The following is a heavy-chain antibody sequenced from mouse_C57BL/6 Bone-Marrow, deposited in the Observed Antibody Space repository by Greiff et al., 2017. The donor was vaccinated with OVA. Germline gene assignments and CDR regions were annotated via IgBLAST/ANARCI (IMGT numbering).Heavy chain of an antibody. J-gene: IGHJ4*01. D-gene: IGHD1-1*01. Sequence: VQLQQPGAELVKPGASVKMSCKASGYTFTSYWITWVKQRPGQGLEWIGDIYPGSGRTNYNEQFKSKATLTVDTSSSTAYMQLSSLTSEDSAVYYCARSGITTVEGDFAMDYWGQGTSVTVSS. V-gene: IGHV1-55*01. CDR3: ARSGITTVEGDFAMDY. CDR2: IYPGSGRT. CDR1: GYTFTSYW.